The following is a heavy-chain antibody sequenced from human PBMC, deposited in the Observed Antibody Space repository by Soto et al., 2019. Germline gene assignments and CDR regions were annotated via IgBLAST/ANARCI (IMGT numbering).Heavy chain of an antibody. Sequence: GASVKVCCKASGYTFTSYGISWVRQAPGRGLEWMGWISAYNGNTNYAQRLQGRVTMTTDTSTSSAYRELRSPRSDDTAVYYCARDHIGLYDNSGYVYGGYWGQGTLVTVSS. CDR1: GYTFTSYG. D-gene: IGHD3-22*01. CDR3: ARDHIGLYDNSGYVYGGY. J-gene: IGHJ4*02. V-gene: IGHV1-18*01. CDR2: ISAYNGNT.